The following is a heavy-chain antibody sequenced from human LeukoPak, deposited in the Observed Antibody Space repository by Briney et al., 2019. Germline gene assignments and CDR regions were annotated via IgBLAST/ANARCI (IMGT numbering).Heavy chain of an antibody. CDR1: GHSINSGYY. CDR3: ARAIDVRSDPILLLWFGETSFDS. Sequence: PSETLSLTCTVSGHSINSGYYWGWIRQPPGKGLEWIGSINHSGNTYYSPSLKSRVTISVDTSKNQFSLKLNSVTAADTAVYYCARAIDVRSDPILLLWFGETSFDSWGQGTLVTVSS. J-gene: IGHJ5*01. D-gene: IGHD3-10*01. CDR2: INHSGNT. V-gene: IGHV4-38-2*02.